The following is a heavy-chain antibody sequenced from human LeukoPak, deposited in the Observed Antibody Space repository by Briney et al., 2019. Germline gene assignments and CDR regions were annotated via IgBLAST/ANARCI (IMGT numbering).Heavy chain of an antibody. CDR1: GFTFSSYA. CDR3: ANPFRRSSGWYLYSQH. J-gene: IGHJ1*01. Sequence: PGGSLRLSCAASGFTFSSYAMSWVRQAPGKGLEWVSAISGSGGSTYYADSVKGRFTISRDNSKNTLYLQMNSLRAEDTAVYYCANPFRRSSGWYLYSQHGGQGTLATVSS. D-gene: IGHD6-19*01. CDR2: ISGSGGST. V-gene: IGHV3-23*01.